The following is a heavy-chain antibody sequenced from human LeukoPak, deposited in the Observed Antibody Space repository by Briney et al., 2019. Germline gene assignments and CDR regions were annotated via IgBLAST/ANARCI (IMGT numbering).Heavy chain of an antibody. CDR3: ARESPAGYSYTYVAPDY. CDR2: ISSSGSTI. Sequence: GGSLRLSCAASGFTFSTYEMNWFRQAPGKGLELVSYISSSGSTIYYADSMKGRFTISRDNAKNSLYLQMSSLRAEDTAVYYCARESPAGYSYTYVAPDYWGQGTLVTVSS. D-gene: IGHD5-18*01. V-gene: IGHV3-48*03. CDR1: GFTFSTYE. J-gene: IGHJ4*02.